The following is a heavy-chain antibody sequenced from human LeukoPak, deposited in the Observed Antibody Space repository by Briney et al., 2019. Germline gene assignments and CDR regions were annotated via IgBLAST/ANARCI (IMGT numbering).Heavy chain of an antibody. CDR2: VAPEDGET. V-gene: IGHV1-69-2*01. J-gene: IGHJ4*02. CDR3: ATGESYTTSFDY. Sequence: ASVKISCEVSGYTSTDYYMHWVQQAPGKGLEWMGLVAPEDGETIYAEKFQGRVTITADTSTDTAYMELSSLRSEDTAVYYCATGESYTTSFDYWGQGTLVTVSS. D-gene: IGHD1-1*01. CDR1: GYTSTDYY.